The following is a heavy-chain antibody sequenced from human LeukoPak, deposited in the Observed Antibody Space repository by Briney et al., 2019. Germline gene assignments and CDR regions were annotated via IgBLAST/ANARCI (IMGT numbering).Heavy chain of an antibody. J-gene: IGHJ4*02. CDR1: GYTFTSYG. V-gene: IGHV1-18*01. Sequence: ASVKVSCKASGYTFTSYGISWVRQAPGQGLEWMGWISAYNGNTNYAQKLQGRVTMTTDTSTSTAYVELRSLRSDDTAVYYCARRSTVTTLTDDYWGQGTLVTVSS. CDR3: ARRSTVTTLTDDY. CDR2: ISAYNGNT. D-gene: IGHD4-17*01.